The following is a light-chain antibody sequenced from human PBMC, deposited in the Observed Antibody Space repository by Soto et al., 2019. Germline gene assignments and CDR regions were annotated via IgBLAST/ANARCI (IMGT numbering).Light chain of an antibody. V-gene: IGLV2-8*01. CDR2: EVS. CDR1: SSDVGGYNY. Sequence: QSVLTQPPSASGSPGQSVTISCTGTSSDVGGYNYVSWYQQHPGKAPKLMIYEVSKRPSGVPDRFSGSKSGNTASLTVSGLQAEDEADYYCRSYAASNNFYVFGTGTKVTVL. J-gene: IGLJ1*01. CDR3: RSYAASNNFYV.